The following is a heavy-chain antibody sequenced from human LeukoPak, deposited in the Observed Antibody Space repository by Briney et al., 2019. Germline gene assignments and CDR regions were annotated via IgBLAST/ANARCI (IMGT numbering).Heavy chain of an antibody. CDR1: GFTFSTYW. CDR3: ATYRVGPTEIGVDTFDY. D-gene: IGHD1-26*01. V-gene: IGHV3-7*01. Sequence: GSLRPSCTASGFTFSTYWKSWGRQAPGEGLEWVVNIKKDGSEIYYVDSVKGRFTISRDNAKNSLYLQMNSRRAEVTAVYYCATYRVGPTEIGVDTFDYWGQGTLVTVSS. CDR2: IKKDGSEI. J-gene: IGHJ4*02.